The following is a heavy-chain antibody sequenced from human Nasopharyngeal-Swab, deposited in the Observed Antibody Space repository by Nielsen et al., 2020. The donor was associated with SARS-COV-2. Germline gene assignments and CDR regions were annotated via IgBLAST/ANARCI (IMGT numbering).Heavy chain of an antibody. D-gene: IGHD6-19*01. CDR1: GFTFSSYG. J-gene: IGHJ4*02. CDR2: ISYDGSNK. V-gene: IGHV3-30*18. Sequence: GESLKISCAASGFTFSSYGMHWVRQAPGKGLEWVAVISYDGSNKYYADSVKGRFTISRDNSKNTLYLQMNSLRAEDTAVYYCAKDRSSGWVRDFDYWGQGTLVTVSS. CDR3: AKDRSSGWVRDFDY.